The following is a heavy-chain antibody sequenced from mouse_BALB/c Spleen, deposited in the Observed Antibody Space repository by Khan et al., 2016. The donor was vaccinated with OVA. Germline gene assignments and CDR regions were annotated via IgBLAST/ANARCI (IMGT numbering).Heavy chain of an antibody. V-gene: IGHV2-3*01. CDR2: IWGDGST. CDR1: GFSLTSYG. D-gene: IGHD1-1*01. CDR3: AKFTPDYYSMDY. Sequence: VQLKESGPGLVAPSQSLSITCTVSGFSLTSYGVSWVRQSPGKGLEWLGVIWGDGSTNYHSTLISRLIISKDNSKSQVFLKLTGLQTDDTATYYYAKFTPDYYSMDYWGQGTSVTVSS. J-gene: IGHJ4*01.